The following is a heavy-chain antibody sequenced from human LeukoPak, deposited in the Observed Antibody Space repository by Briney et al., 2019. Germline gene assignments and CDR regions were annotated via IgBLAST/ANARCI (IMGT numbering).Heavy chain of an antibody. CDR2: ISGFAGSI. Sequence: PGGSLRLSCAASGFTFSSFAMSWVRQAPEKGLEWVSSISGFAGSIYYADSVKGRFTISRDISKNAVYLQMNSLRAEDTAVYYCARDSYGDANFDSWGQGTLVTVSS. D-gene: IGHD4-17*01. J-gene: IGHJ4*02. V-gene: IGHV3-23*01. CDR1: GFTFSSFA. CDR3: ARDSYGDANFDS.